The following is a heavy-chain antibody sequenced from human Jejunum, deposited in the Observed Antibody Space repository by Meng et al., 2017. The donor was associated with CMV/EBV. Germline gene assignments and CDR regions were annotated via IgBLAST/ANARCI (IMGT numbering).Heavy chain of an antibody. V-gene: IGHV3-48*04. CDR2: INSSSGTI. J-gene: IGHJ5*02. D-gene: IGHD5-18*01. CDR1: RFTFSSDS. CDR3: ARDLQLST. Sequence: RLTCAASRFTFSSDSMNWVRQAPGKGLEWVSSINSSSGTIYYADSVKGRFTIFRDNAKNSLHLQMNSLRADDTAVYYCARDLQLSTWGQGTLVTVSS.